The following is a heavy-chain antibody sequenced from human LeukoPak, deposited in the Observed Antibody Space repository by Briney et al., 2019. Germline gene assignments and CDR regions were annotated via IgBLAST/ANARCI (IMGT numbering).Heavy chain of an antibody. CDR3: ARDGYGDYVGYFQH. V-gene: IGHV4-30-2*01. J-gene: IGHJ1*01. CDR1: GGSISSGGYS. CDR2: IYHSGST. D-gene: IGHD4-17*01. Sequence: PSETLSLTCAVSGGSISSGGYSWSWIRQPPGKGLEWIGYIYHSGSTYYNPSLKSRVTISVDRSKNQFSLKLSSVTAADTAVYYCARDGYGDYVGYFQHWGQGTLVTVSS.